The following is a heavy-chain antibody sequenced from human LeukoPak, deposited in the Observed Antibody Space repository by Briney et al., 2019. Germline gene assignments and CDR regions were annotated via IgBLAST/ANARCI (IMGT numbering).Heavy chain of an antibody. CDR2: INHSGST. CDR3: ARGRRANAYDY. D-gene: IGHD4/OR15-4a*01. J-gene: IGHJ4*02. Sequence: SETLSLTCAVYGGSFSGYYWSWLRQPPGKGLEWIGEINHSGSTNYNPSLKSRVTISVDTSKNQFSLKLSSVTAADTAVYYCARGRRANAYDYWGQGTLVTVSS. V-gene: IGHV4-34*01. CDR1: GGSFSGYY.